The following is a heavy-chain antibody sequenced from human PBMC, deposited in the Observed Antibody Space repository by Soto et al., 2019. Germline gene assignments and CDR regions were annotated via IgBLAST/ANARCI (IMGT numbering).Heavy chain of an antibody. D-gene: IGHD5-12*01. V-gene: IGHV4-59*11. Sequence: SETLSLTCTFSGGSIISHYWSWIRHPPGKGLEWIGYIYNSESTNHNPSLKSRVTISVDTSKNQFSLKLSSVTAAVTAVYYCARDRGYGNGMDVWGQGTTVTVSS. CDR2: IYNSEST. J-gene: IGHJ6*02. CDR1: GGSIISHY. CDR3: ARDRGYGNGMDV.